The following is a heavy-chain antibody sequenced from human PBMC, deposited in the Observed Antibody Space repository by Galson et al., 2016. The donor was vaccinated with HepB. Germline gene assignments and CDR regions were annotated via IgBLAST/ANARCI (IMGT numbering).Heavy chain of an antibody. Sequence: PALVKPTQTLTLTCTLSGVSLNNNAMAVGWIRQPPGKALEWLALVYSNDDKRYSPSLRSRLTITRDTSKNQVVLTMTNLDPLDTATYFCAPSKRLGVSTLLDSWGQGTLVTVSS. J-gene: IGHJ4*02. CDR1: GVSLNNNAMA. CDR3: APSKRLGVSTLLDS. CDR2: VYSNDDK. D-gene: IGHD1-1*01. V-gene: IGHV2-5*01.